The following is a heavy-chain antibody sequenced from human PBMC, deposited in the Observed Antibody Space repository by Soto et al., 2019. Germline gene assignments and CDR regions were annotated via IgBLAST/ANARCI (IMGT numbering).Heavy chain of an antibody. V-gene: IGHV1-69*01. J-gene: IGHJ6*02. Sequence: QVQLVQSGAEVKKPGSSVKVSCKASGGTFSSYAISWVRQAPGQGLDRMGGLIPIFGTANYAQKFQGRVTITADDSTSTAYMELSSLRSEETAVYYCARSVVDCSSTSCYAGAYYYGMDVWGQGTTVTVSS. CDR3: ARSVVDCSSTSCYAGAYYYGMDV. CDR1: GGTFSSYA. D-gene: IGHD2-2*01. CDR2: LIPIFGTA.